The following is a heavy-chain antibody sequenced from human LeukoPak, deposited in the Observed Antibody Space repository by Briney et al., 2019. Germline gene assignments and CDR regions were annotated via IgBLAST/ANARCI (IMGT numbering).Heavy chain of an antibody. CDR2: INPNSGGT. J-gene: IGHJ4*02. Sequence: ASVKVSCEASGYTFTGYYMHWVRQAPGQGLEWMGRINPNSGGTNYAQKFQGRVTMTRDTSISTAYMELSRLRSDDTAVYYCASAVWYYDSSGYPGWGQGTLVTVSS. CDR3: ASAVWYYDSSGYPG. CDR1: GYTFTGYY. V-gene: IGHV1-2*06. D-gene: IGHD3-22*01.